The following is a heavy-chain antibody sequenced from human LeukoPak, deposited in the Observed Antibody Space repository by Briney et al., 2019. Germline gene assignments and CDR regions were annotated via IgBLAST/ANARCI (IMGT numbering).Heavy chain of an antibody. CDR1: GFTFSSYG. V-gene: IGHV3-30*02. CDR2: IRYDGSNK. J-gene: IGHJ4*02. Sequence: GGSLRLSCAASGFTFSSYGMHWVRQAPGKGLEWVAFIRYDGSNKYYADSVKGRFTISRDNSKNTLYLQMNSLRAEDTAMYYCAKDAVLLWFGEYFDYWGQGTLVTVSS. CDR3: AKDAVLLWFGEYFDY. D-gene: IGHD3-10*01.